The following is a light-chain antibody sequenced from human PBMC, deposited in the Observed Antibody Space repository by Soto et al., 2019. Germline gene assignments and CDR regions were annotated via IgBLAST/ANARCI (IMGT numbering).Light chain of an antibody. CDR3: QQANSFPQIT. CDR1: QAISNW. J-gene: IGKJ5*01. CDR2: AAS. Sequence: DIQMTQSPSSVSASVGDRVTMTCRASQAISNWLAWYQQKPGKAPKLLIYAASSLQSGVPARFSGSGSGTDFTLTISSLQPEDFATYYCQQANSFPQITFGQGTRLEIK. V-gene: IGKV1D-12*01.